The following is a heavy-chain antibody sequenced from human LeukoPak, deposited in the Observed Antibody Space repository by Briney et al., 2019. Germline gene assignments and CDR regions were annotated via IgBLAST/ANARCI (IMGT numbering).Heavy chain of an antibody. CDR2: ISYDGSNK. CDR3: ARDAGGSSGYYSFFDY. Sequence: PGRSLRLSCAASGFTFSSYAMHWVRQAPGKGLEWVAVISYDGSNKYYADSVKGRFTISRDNSKNTLYLQMNSLRAEDTAVYYCARDAGGSSGYYSFFDYWGQGTLVTVSS. J-gene: IGHJ4*02. V-gene: IGHV3-30-3*01. CDR1: GFTFSSYA. D-gene: IGHD3-22*01.